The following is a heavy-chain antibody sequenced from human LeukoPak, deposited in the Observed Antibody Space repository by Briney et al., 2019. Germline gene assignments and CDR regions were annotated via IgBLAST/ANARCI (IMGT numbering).Heavy chain of an antibody. CDR1: GFTFSSYA. Sequence: PGGSLRLSCAASGFTFSSYAMSWVRQAPGKGLEWVSAISGSGGSTYYADSVKGRFTISRDNSKNTLYLQMNSLRAEDTAVYYCARGTGYYYGSGSPSFNHADAVHYWGQGTLVTVSS. CDR3: ARGTGYYYGSGSPSFNHADAVHY. CDR2: ISGSGGST. V-gene: IGHV3-23*01. J-gene: IGHJ4*02. D-gene: IGHD3-10*01.